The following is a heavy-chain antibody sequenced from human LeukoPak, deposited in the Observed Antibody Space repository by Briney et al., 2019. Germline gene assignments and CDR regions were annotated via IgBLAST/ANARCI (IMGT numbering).Heavy chain of an antibody. CDR3: ARGPAGYSSGWFDY. D-gene: IGHD6-19*01. V-gene: IGHV4-34*01. J-gene: IGHJ4*02. CDR2: INYSGST. Sequence: SETLSLTCAVYGGPFSCYYWRWIRQPPGKGVEWIGEINYSGSTHYNPSLKSRVNISVDTSKNQFSLKLSAVTAADTAVYYCARGPAGYSSGWFDYWGQGTLVTVSS. CDR1: GGPFSCYY.